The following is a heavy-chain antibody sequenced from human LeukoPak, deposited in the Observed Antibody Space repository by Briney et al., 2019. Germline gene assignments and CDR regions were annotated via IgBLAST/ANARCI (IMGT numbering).Heavy chain of an antibody. V-gene: IGHV3-30*18. D-gene: IGHD3-3*01. CDR3: AKDVYDFWSGYYNSYDY. CDR2: ISYDRSNK. J-gene: IGHJ4*02. Sequence: GGSLRLSCAASGFTFSSYGMHWVRQAPGKGLERVAVISYDRSNKYYADSVKGRFTISRDNSKNTLYLQMNSLRAEDTALYYCAKDVYDFWSGYYNSYDYWGQGTLVTVSS. CDR1: GFTFSSYG.